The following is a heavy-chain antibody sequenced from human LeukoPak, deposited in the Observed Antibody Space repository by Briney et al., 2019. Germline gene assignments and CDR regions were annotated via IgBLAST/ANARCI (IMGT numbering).Heavy chain of an antibody. Sequence: GGSLRLSCAASGFTFGSYAVTWVRQAPGKGLQWVSAISGSSDGTFYADSVKGRFTTSRDNSKNTVYLQMNSLRGEDTAVYYCATEVLRHFDFLYWGQGTLVTVSS. D-gene: IGHD3-9*01. CDR1: GFTFGSYA. J-gene: IGHJ4*02. CDR2: ISGSSDGT. CDR3: ATEVLRHFDFLY. V-gene: IGHV3-23*01.